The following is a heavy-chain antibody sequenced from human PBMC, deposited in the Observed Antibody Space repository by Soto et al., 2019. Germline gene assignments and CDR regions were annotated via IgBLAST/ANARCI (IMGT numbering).Heavy chain of an antibody. CDR3: ATVSYGGYDTYYYYYMDV. V-gene: IGHV1-24*01. CDR1: GYTLTELS. D-gene: IGHD5-12*01. CDR2: FDPEDGET. J-gene: IGHJ6*03. Sequence: ASVKVSCKVSGYTLTELSMHWVRQAPGKWLEWMGGFDPEDGETIYAQKFQGRVTMTEDTSTDTAYMELSSLRSEDTAVYYCATVSYGGYDTYYYYYMDVWGKGTTVTVSS.